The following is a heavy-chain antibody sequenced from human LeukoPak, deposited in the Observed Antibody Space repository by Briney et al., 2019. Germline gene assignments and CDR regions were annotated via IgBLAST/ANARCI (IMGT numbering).Heavy chain of an antibody. V-gene: IGHV3-30*03. D-gene: IGHD3-22*01. Sequence: GGSLRLSCAASGFTFSSYGMHWVRQAPGKGLEWVAVISYDGSNKYYADSVKGRFTISRDNAKNSLYLQMNSLRAEDTALYYCARAYDSSGYYYYYWGQGTLVTVSS. CDR2: ISYDGSNK. CDR3: ARAYDSSGYYYYY. J-gene: IGHJ4*02. CDR1: GFTFSSYG.